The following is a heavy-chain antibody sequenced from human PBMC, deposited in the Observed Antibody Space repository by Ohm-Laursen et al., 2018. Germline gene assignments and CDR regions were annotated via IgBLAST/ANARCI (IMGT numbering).Heavy chain of an antibody. J-gene: IGHJ4*02. CDR2: IYYSGST. D-gene: IGHD6-13*01. Sequence: SQTLSLTCTVSGGSISSYYWSWIRQPPGKGLEWIGYIYYSGSTNYNPSLKSRVTISVDPSKNQFSLKLSSVTAADTAVYYCARALHARRSSSPPAYWGQGTLVTVSS. CDR1: GGSISSYY. V-gene: IGHV4-59*01. CDR3: ARALHARRSSSPPAY.